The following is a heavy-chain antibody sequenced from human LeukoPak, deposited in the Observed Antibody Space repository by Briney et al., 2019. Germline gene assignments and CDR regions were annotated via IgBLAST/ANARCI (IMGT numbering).Heavy chain of an antibody. CDR2: IYYSGST. D-gene: IGHD2-15*01. Sequence: SETLSLTCTVSGGSISSGGYYWSWIRQHPGKGLEWIGYIYYSGSTYYNPSLKSRVTISVDTSKNQFSLKLSSVTAADTAVYYCVRTGPYCSGGSCYNNWFDPWGQGTLVTVSS. V-gene: IGHV4-31*03. J-gene: IGHJ5*02. CDR1: GGSISSGGYY. CDR3: VRTGPYCSGGSCYNNWFDP.